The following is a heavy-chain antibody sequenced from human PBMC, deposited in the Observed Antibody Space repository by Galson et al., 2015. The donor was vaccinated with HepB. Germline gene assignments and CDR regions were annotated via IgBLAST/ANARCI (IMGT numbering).Heavy chain of an antibody. CDR1: GFTFSDYY. J-gene: IGHJ5*02. Sequence: SLRLSCAASGFTFSDYYMSWIRQAPGRGLEWVSYISDSGNTKYYADSVKGRFTVSRDNAKNSLYLQMNSLRPEDTAVYYCARAARWLDPWGQGTLVIVSS. CDR3: ARAARWLDP. V-gene: IGHV3-11*01. CDR2: ISDSGNTK.